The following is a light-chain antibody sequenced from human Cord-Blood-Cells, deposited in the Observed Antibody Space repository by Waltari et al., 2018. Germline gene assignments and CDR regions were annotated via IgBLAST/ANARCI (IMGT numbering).Light chain of an antibody. J-gene: IGKJ1*01. Sequence: IVMTPSPATRSASRGEKATLSCRASQSVSSNLAWYQQKPAQPPRLLIYGASTRATGIPARLSGSGSWTEFTLTISSLQSEDFAVYYCQQYNNWPPWTFGQGTKVEIK. CDR2: GAS. V-gene: IGKV3-15*01. CDR1: QSVSSN. CDR3: QQYNNWPPWT.